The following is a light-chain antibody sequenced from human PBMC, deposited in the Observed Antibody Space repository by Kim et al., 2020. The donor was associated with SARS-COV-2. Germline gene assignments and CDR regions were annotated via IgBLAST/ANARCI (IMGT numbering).Light chain of an antibody. CDR1: SLRSYY. CDR2: GKN. V-gene: IGLV3-19*01. CDR3: HSRDSSSDHQGL. Sequence: SSELTQDPAVSVALGQTVRITCQGDSLRSYYAGWYQQTAGQAPVLVIYGKNNRPSGIPDRFSGSSSGDTASLTITGAQAEDEADYFCHSRDSSSDHQGLFVVGTKLTVL. J-gene: IGLJ2*01.